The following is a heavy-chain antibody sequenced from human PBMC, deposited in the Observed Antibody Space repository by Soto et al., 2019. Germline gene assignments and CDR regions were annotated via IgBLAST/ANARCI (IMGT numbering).Heavy chain of an antibody. D-gene: IGHD6-13*01. CDR3: TVAGTVPTAIGY. J-gene: IGHJ4*02. Sequence: EVQLVESGGGLVQPGGSLSLSCTGSGFTFSSYWMHWVRQAPGEGLVWVSGINSDGSSTSYPDSVKGRFTISRDNAKKLVYLQLNRPRAEDMAVYHCTVAGTVPTAIGYLGQGTLVTVSS. V-gene: IGHV3-74*01. CDR1: GFTFSSYW. CDR2: INSDGSST.